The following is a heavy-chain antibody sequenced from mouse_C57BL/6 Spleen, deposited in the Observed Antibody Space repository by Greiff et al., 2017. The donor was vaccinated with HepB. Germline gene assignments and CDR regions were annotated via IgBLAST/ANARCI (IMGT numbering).Heavy chain of an antibody. Sequence: EVQLQQSGPELVKPGASVKMSCKASGYTFTDYNMHWVKQSHGKSLEWIGYINPNNGGTSYNQKFKGKATLTVNKSSSTAYMELRSLTSEDSAVYYCEKGGITTDFDYWGQGTTLTVSS. CDR1: GYTFTDYN. CDR2: INPNNGGT. CDR3: EKGGITTDFDY. V-gene: IGHV1-22*01. J-gene: IGHJ2*01. D-gene: IGHD1-1*01.